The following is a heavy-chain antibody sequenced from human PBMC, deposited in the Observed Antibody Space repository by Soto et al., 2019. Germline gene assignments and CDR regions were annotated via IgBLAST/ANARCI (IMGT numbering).Heavy chain of an antibody. CDR2: ISGSGGST. V-gene: IGHV3-23*01. CDR3: AKEGGYCSSTSCYGRVYY. Sequence: EVQLLESGGGLVQPGGSLRLSCAASGFTFSSYAMSWVRQAPGKGLEWVSAISGSGGSTYYADSVKGRFTISRDNFKKKRYLDMTSLRAEDTAVYYCAKEGGYCSSTSCYGRVYYWGQGTLVTVSS. D-gene: IGHD2-2*03. J-gene: IGHJ4*02. CDR1: GFTFSSYA.